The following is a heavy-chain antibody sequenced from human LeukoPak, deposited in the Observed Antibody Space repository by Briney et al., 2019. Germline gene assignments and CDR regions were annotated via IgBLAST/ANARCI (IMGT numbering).Heavy chain of an antibody. D-gene: IGHD1-26*01. Sequence: PSETLSLTCTVSGGSISSSSYYWGWIRQPPGKGLEWIGSIYYSGSTYYNPSLKSRVTISVDTSKNQFSLKLSSVTAADTAVYYCARERVGATRDFDYWGQGTLVTVSS. J-gene: IGHJ4*02. V-gene: IGHV4-39*07. CDR2: IYYSGST. CDR3: ARERVGATRDFDY. CDR1: GGSISSSSYY.